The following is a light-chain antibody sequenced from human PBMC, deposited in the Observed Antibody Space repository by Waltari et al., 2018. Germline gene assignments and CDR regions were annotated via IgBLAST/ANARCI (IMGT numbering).Light chain of an antibody. J-gene: IGLJ3*02. CDR2: VNSDGSH. CDR3: QTGGHGTWV. Sequence: LVLTQSPSVSASLGASVTLTCTLSSGHSSHVIAWLHQQPEKGPRYLMKVNSDGSHSKGDEIPDRFSGSSSGAERYLTISSVQPEDEADYYCQTGGHGTWVFGGGTKLTVL. V-gene: IGLV4-69*01. CDR1: SGHSSHV.